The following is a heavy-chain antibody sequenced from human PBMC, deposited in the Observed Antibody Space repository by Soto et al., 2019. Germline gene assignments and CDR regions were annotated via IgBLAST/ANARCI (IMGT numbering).Heavy chain of an antibody. D-gene: IGHD3-22*01. CDR1: GFTFSSYW. J-gene: IGHJ4*02. CDR2: INSDGSRV. Sequence: EVQLVESGGDFVQPGGSLRLSCAASGFTFSSYWMHWVHQVPGKGLVWVSRINSDGSRVNYADSVKGRFAISRDNAKNTLYLHVNSLTVEDTAVYSCARGGSGAYYQDYWGRGTLVTVSS. V-gene: IGHV3-74*01. CDR3: ARGGSGAYYQDY.